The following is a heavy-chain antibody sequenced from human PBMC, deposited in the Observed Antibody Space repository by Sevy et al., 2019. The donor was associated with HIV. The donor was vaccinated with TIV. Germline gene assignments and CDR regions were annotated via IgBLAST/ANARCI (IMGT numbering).Heavy chain of an antibody. J-gene: IGHJ6*03. V-gene: IGHV3-20*04. Sequence: GGSLRLSCAASGFTFDDYGMSWVRQAPGKGLEWVSGINWNGGSTGYADSVKGRFTISRDNAKNSLYLQMNSLRAEDTALYYCARAQYYDILTGYDSHYYYYMDVWGKGTTVTVSS. CDR1: GFTFDDYG. CDR2: INWNGGST. CDR3: ARAQYYDILTGYDSHYYYYMDV. D-gene: IGHD3-9*01.